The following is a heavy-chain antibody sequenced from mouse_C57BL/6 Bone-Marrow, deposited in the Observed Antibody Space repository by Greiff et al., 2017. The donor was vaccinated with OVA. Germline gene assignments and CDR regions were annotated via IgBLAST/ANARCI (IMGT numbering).Heavy chain of an antibody. CDR1: GFTFSSYA. D-gene: IGHD2-1*01. CDR2: ISSGGDYI. CDR3: TRLLDAMDY. V-gene: IGHV5-9-1*02. J-gene: IGHJ4*01. Sequence: EVNVVESGEGLVKPGGSLKLSCAASGFTFSSYAMSWVRQTPEKRLEWVAYISSGGDYIYYADTVKGRFTISRDDARNTLYLQMSSLKSEDTAMYYCTRLLDAMDYWGQGTSVTVSS.